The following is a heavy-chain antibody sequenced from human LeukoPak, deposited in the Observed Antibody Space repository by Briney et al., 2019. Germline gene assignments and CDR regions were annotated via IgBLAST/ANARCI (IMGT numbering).Heavy chain of an antibody. CDR1: GFXVSSNF. CDR2: ISSGGTT. Sequence: GGSLRLSCAASGFXVSSNFMSWVRQAPGKGLEWVSVISSGGTTNYADSVKGRFTISRDNSKNTVYLQMDSLRAEDTAVYYCARGAPTRTAPSDYWGQGTLVTVSS. CDR3: ARGAPTRTAPSDY. J-gene: IGHJ4*02. V-gene: IGHV3-53*01.